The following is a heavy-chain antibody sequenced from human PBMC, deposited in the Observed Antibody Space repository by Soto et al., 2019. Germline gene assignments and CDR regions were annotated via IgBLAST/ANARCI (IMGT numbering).Heavy chain of an antibody. CDR3: ASMWSGYNSH. Sequence: SETLSLTCAVSGGSITSYYWSWIRQAPGKGLEWIGYIYHSGSTDYNPSLKSRVTMSLDTSKNQVSLILSSVTAADTAVYYCASMWSGYNSHWGQGNLVTVSS. D-gene: IGHD6-25*01. CDR1: GGSITSYY. J-gene: IGHJ4*02. V-gene: IGHV4-59*12. CDR2: IYHSGST.